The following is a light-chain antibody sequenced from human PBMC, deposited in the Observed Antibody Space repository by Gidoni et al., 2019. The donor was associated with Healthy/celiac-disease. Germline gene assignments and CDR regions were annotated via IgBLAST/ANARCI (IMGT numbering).Light chain of an antibody. CDR2: AAS. Sequence: DIQMTQSPSSLSASVGDRVTITCRASQSISSYLNGYQQKPGKAPKLLIYAASSLQSGVPARVSGSGSGTDFTLTISSLQPEDFATYYCQQSYSTRWTFXQXTKVEIK. V-gene: IGKV1-39*01. J-gene: IGKJ1*01. CDR1: QSISSY. CDR3: QQSYSTRWT.